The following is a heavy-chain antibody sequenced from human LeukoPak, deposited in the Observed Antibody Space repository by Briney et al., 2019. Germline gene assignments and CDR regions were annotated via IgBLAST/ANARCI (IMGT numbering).Heavy chain of an antibody. Sequence: ASVKVSFKASGGTFIIYAISWVRQAPGQGREWMGGIIPIFGTANYAQKFQGRVTITTDESTSTAYMELSSLRSEDTAVYYCARGNTAMVNDAFDIWGQGTMVTVSS. D-gene: IGHD5-18*01. J-gene: IGHJ3*02. CDR3: ARGNTAMVNDAFDI. V-gene: IGHV1-69*05. CDR1: GGTFIIYA. CDR2: IIPIFGTA.